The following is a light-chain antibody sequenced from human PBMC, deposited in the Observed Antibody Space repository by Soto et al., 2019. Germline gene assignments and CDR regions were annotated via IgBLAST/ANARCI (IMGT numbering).Light chain of an antibody. V-gene: IGKV1-27*01. Sequence: DIQMTQSPSSLSASVGDRVTITCRARHAISNYLAWYQQKPGKLPKLLISAASTLESGVPSRFSGSGSGTDFTLTISTLQPEDVGTYYCQKYYSPPFTFSPGTKVDVK. CDR3: QKYYSPPFT. J-gene: IGKJ3*01. CDR2: AAS. CDR1: HAISNY.